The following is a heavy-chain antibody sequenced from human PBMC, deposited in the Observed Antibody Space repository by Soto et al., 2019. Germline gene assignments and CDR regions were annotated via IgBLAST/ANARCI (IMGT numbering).Heavy chain of an antibody. V-gene: IGHV4-34*01. CDR3: ARGRGDGYNQHWYFDL. Sequence: QVHLQQWGAGLLKPSETLSLTCAVYGGSFSCYYWSWIRQPPGKGLEWIGEINHSGSTNYNPSLKSRVSISVGTSNNQFSLKLSSVTAADTAVYYCARGRGDGYNQHWYFDLWGRGTLVTVSS. CDR2: INHSGST. CDR1: GGSFSCYY. J-gene: IGHJ2*01. D-gene: IGHD3-10*01.